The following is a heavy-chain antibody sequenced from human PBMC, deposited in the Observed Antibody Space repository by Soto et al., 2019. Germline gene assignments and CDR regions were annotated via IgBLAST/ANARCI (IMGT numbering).Heavy chain of an antibody. CDR1: VASIRDKY. V-gene: IGHV4-4*07. CDR3: VASLAASGLNWLDP. CDR2: IFANGHT. Sequence: SEPLSLACIVSVASIRDKYWNWVREPPGKGLEWIGLIFANGHTDYNPSLKSRVTMSVDASKNQFSLRLTSMTAADTAVYYCVASLAASGLNWLDPWGRGPLVTVSS. D-gene: IGHD6-13*01. J-gene: IGHJ5*02.